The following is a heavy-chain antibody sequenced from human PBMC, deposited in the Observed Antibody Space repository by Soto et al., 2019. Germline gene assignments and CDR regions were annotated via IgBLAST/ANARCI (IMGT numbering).Heavy chain of an antibody. Sequence: QLQLQESGPGLVKPSETLSLTCTVSGGSISSSSYYWGWIRQPPGKGLEWIGSIYYSGSTYYNPSLKSRVTLSVDTSKNQFSLKLSSVTAADTAVYYCARHLTVIYDFWSGYYPANNRQTTQFDYWGQGTLVTVSS. CDR2: IYYSGST. V-gene: IGHV4-39*01. D-gene: IGHD3-3*01. J-gene: IGHJ4*02. CDR1: GGSISSSSYY. CDR3: ARHLTVIYDFWSGYYPANNRQTTQFDY.